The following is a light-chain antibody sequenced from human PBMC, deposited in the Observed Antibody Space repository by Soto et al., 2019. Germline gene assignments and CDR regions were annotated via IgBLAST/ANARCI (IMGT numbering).Light chain of an antibody. J-gene: IGLJ1*01. CDR1: SSDVGGYNY. Sequence: QSALTQPASVSGSPGQSITISCTGTSSDVGGYNYVSWYQQHPGKAPKLMIYDVSNRPAGVSNRFSGSKSGNTASLTISGRQAEDEADYDCSSYTSSSTLVVFGTGTKLTVL. CDR2: DVS. V-gene: IGLV2-14*01. CDR3: SSYTSSSTLVV.